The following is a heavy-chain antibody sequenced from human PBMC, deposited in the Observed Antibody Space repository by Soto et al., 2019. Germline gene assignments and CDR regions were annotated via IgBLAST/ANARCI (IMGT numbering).Heavy chain of an antibody. D-gene: IGHD6-19*01. J-gene: IGHJ4*02. CDR3: ARDRYSSGWYALDY. CDR2: ISYDGSNK. Sequence: PGGSLRLSCAASGFTFSSYAMHWVRQAPGKGLEWVAFISYDGSNKYYADSVKGRFNISRDNSKNTLYLQMNSLRAEDTAVYYCARDRYSSGWYALDYWGQGP. CDR1: GFTFSSYA. V-gene: IGHV3-30-3*01.